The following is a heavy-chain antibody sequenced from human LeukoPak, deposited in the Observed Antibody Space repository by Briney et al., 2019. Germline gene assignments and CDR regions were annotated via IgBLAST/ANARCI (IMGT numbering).Heavy chain of an antibody. Sequence: PGGSLRLSCAASGFTFSSYWMHWVRQAPGKGLVWVSRINGDGGSTTYADSVKGRFTIPRDNAKNTLYLQMNSLRAEDTAVYYCARDWATAMFDYWAQGTLVTVSS. V-gene: IGHV3-74*01. CDR1: GFTFSSYW. D-gene: IGHD5-18*01. CDR3: ARDWATAMFDY. CDR2: INGDGGST. J-gene: IGHJ4*02.